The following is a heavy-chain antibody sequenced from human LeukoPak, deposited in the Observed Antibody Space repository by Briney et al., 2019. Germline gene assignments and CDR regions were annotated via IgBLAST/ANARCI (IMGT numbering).Heavy chain of an antibody. D-gene: IGHD3-3*01. Sequence: ASVKVSCKASGYTFTGYYMHWVRQAPGQGLEWMGWINPNSSGTNYAQKFQGRVTMTRDTSISTAYMELSRLRSDDTAVYYCARTLKRFLEWLSFDYWGQGTLVTVSS. J-gene: IGHJ4*02. CDR2: INPNSSGT. CDR3: ARTLKRFLEWLSFDY. CDR1: GYTFTGYY. V-gene: IGHV1-2*02.